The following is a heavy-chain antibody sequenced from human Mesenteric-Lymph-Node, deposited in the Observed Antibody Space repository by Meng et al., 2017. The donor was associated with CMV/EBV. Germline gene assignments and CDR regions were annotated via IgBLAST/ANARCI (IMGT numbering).Heavy chain of an antibody. J-gene: IGHJ6*02. D-gene: IGHD3-16*01. CDR3: ASKLGYYYHGMDV. Sequence: GSLRLSCTVSGDSISTYYWSWIRQPPGKGLEWIGSIYYTGSTYYTPSLKSRVTISVDTSNNQFSLKMNSVTAADTAVYHCASKLGYYYHGMDVWGQGTTVTVSS. CDR1: GDSISTYY. CDR2: IYYTGST. V-gene: IGHV4-59*05.